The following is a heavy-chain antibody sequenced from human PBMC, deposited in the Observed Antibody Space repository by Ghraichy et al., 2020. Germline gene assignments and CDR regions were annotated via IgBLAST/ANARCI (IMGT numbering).Heavy chain of an antibody. CDR3: ARDSRFCSGGRCCSVGPHS. D-gene: IGHD2-15*01. CDR2: IHNTGST. CDR1: GGSVSNENYF. J-gene: IGHJ5*01. Sequence: SETLSLTCSVSGGSVSNENYFWNWIRQPPGKGLEWIGYIHNTGSTNYNPSLKSRVTMSVDASKNQFSLFLTSVTAADAAVYFCARDSRFCSGGRCCSVGPHSWGHGTLVTVSS. V-gene: IGHV4-61*01.